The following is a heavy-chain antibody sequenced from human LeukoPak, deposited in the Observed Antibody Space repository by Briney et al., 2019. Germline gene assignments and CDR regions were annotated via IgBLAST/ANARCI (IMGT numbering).Heavy chain of an antibody. CDR2: ISGSAGST. CDR3: AKDLGDYSGTYYNCFDS. D-gene: IGHD1-26*01. Sequence: PGGSLRLSCVASGFTFSNYAMSWVRQTPGKGLEWVSSISGSAGSTYYADSVKGRFTISRDNSRNTLFLQMNRLSADDTAIYYCAKDLGDYSGTYYNCFDSWGQGTLVTVSS. J-gene: IGHJ5*01. V-gene: IGHV3-23*01. CDR1: GFTFSNYA.